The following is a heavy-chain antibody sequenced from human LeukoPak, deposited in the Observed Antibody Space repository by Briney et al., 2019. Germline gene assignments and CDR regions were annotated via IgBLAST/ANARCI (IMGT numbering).Heavy chain of an antibody. Sequence: GVPLRLSCAASGFTFSDYYMIWIPQAPGRGLAGVTYITSSGSDIYYADSVKRRLTISRDNAKNALYLQMNSLRVEDTATYYCASDIVATSGDFWGQGTLVSVSS. CDR3: ASDIVATSGDF. CDR1: GFTFSDYY. CDR2: ITSSGSDI. J-gene: IGHJ4*02. D-gene: IGHD5-12*01. V-gene: IGHV3-11*01.